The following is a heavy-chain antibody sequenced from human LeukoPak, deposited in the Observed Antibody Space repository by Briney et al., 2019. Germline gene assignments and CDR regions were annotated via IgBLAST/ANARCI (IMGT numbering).Heavy chain of an antibody. CDR2: INPNSGGT. D-gene: IGHD6-19*01. Sequence: ASVKVSCKASGYTFTSYYMHWVRQAPGQGLEWMGWINPNSGGTNYAQKFQGRVTMTRDTSISTAYMELSRLRSDDTAVYYCARDNNSGWLVFDPWGQGTLVTVSS. CDR3: ARDNNSGWLVFDP. CDR1: GYTFTSYY. J-gene: IGHJ5*02. V-gene: IGHV1-2*02.